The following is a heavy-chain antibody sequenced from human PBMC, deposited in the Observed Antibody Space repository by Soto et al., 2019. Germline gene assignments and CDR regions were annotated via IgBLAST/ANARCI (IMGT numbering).Heavy chain of an antibody. Sequence: ASVQVSCKASGYTFTDYYIHWVRQAPGQGLEWMGWINPFDGSRMFAQSFQGRVTMTRDTSTSTVYMEVSSLRSEDTAVYYCSRVDPGETSPFDHWGQGTLVTVSS. CDR2: INPFDGSR. D-gene: IGHD3-10*01. V-gene: IGHV1-46*03. CDR3: SRVDPGETSPFDH. J-gene: IGHJ4*02. CDR1: GYTFTDYY.